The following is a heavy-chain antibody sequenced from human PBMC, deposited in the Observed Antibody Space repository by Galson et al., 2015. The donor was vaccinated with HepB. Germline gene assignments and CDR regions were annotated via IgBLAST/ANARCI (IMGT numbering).Heavy chain of an antibody. J-gene: IGHJ4*02. CDR1: GFTFDDYT. V-gene: IGHV3-43*01. CDR3: AKASSSWEGHFDY. D-gene: IGHD6-13*01. CDR2: ISWDGGST. Sequence: SLRLSCAASGFTFDDYTMHWVRQAPGKGLEWVSLISWDGGSTYYADSVKGRFTISRDNSKNSLYLQMNSLRTEDTALYYCAKASSSWEGHFDYWGQGTLVTVSS.